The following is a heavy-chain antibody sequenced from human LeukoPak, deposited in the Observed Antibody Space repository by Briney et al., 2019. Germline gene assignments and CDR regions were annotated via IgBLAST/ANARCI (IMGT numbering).Heavy chain of an antibody. CDR1: GDSLGKNYY. J-gene: IGHJ4*02. D-gene: IGHD6-19*01. CDR2: IYGTGST. V-gene: IGHV4-38-2*01. Sequence: PSETLSLTCAVSGDSLGKNYYWGWVRQPPGKGLEWIGRIYGTGSTSYNPSLMNRVTMSVDTSKNHFSLKLTSVTAAVTAVYCCARNDSCSSASTRFDYWGQGILVTISS. CDR3: ARNDSCSSASTRFDY.